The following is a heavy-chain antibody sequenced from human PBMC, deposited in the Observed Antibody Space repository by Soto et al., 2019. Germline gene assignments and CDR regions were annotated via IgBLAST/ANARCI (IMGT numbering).Heavy chain of an antibody. Sequence: GSLRLSSTGSGFTFSNYWMSWVRQAPGKGLEWVANIKQEGSQNYYVDSVKGRFTTSKDKTKNLFYLQINRLKAGDTAGDYCAKGPINGWKFDYWGRGNL. D-gene: IGHD6-19*01. CDR2: IKQEGSQN. CDR3: AKGPINGWKFDY. J-gene: IGHJ4*02. CDR1: GFTFSNYW. V-gene: IGHV3-7*01.